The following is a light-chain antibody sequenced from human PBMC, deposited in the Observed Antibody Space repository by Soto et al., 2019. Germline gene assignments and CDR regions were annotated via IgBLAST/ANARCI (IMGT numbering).Light chain of an antibody. J-gene: IGKJ5*01. V-gene: IGKV1-5*03. Sequence: DIQMTQSPSTLSGSVGDRVTITCRASQTISSWLAWYQQKPGKAPNLLIYKASSLESGVPSRFSGSGSGTEFTLTISSLQPDDFATYYCQQSYRTPTFGQGTRLEIK. CDR3: QQSYRTPT. CDR2: KAS. CDR1: QTISSW.